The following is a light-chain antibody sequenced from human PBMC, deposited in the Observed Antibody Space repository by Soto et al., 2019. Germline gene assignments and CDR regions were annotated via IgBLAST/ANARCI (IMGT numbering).Light chain of an antibody. Sequence: EIVMTQSPATLSVSPGERATLSCRASQSISNLLAWYQQKPGQAPRLLIFGASNRATGIPARFSGSGAGTDFTLTISRLEPEDFAVYYCQQYGSSPITFGQGTRLEIK. CDR2: GAS. V-gene: IGKV3-20*01. CDR3: QQYGSSPIT. CDR1: QSISNL. J-gene: IGKJ5*01.